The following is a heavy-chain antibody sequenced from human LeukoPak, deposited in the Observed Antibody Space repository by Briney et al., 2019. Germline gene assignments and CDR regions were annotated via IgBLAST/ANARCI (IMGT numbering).Heavy chain of an antibody. Sequence: SVKVSCKASGGTFICYAVSWVRQAPGQGLQWMGRIIPVFGTTNYAQNFHGRVTITTDGSTSTAYMEVISLRSDDTGVYYCAAESEWGNLGYMDVWGKGTKVTVSS. D-gene: IGHD2-8*01. V-gene: IGHV1-69*05. CDR1: GGTFICYA. CDR3: AAESEWGNLGYMDV. CDR2: IIPVFGTT. J-gene: IGHJ6*03.